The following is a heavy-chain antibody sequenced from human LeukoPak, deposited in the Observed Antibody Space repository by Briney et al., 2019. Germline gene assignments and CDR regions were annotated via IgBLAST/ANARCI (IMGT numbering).Heavy chain of an antibody. V-gene: IGHV3-7*01. D-gene: IGHD6-19*01. J-gene: IGHJ4*02. CDR3: ARPFGNGWFLRDY. CDR2: IKEDGSEK. Sequence: GGSLRLSCAASGFTISGFFMTWVRQAPGKGLEWVANIKEDGSEKYYVDSVGGRFTISRDNAKNSLYLQMNNLRAEDTAVYYCARPFGNGWFLRDYWGRGTLVTVSS. CDR1: GFTISGFF.